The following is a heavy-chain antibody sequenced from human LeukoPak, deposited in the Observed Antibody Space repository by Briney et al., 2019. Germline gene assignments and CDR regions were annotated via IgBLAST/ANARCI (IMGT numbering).Heavy chain of an antibody. J-gene: IGHJ4*02. CDR3: ARECESPEDYFDY. CDR1: GGTFSSYA. Sequence: SVKVSCKASGGTFSSYAISWVRQAPGQGLEWMGGIIPIFGTANYAQKFQGRVTITADESTSTAYMELSSLRSEDTAVYYYARECESPEDYFDYWGQGTLVTVSS. V-gene: IGHV1-69*13. CDR2: IIPIFGTA.